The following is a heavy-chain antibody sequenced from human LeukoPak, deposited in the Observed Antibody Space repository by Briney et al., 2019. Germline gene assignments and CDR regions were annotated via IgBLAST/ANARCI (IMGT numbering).Heavy chain of an antibody. CDR3: ARGRSSSWYPPHYYYYYMDV. Sequence: SETLSLTCAVYGGSFSGYYWSWIRQPPGKGLEWIGEINHSGSTNYNPSLKSRVTISVDTSKNQFSLKLSSVTAADTAVYYCARGRSSSWYPPHYYYYYMDVWGKGTTVTVSS. J-gene: IGHJ6*03. V-gene: IGHV4-34*01. CDR2: INHSGST. CDR1: GGSFSGYY. D-gene: IGHD6-13*01.